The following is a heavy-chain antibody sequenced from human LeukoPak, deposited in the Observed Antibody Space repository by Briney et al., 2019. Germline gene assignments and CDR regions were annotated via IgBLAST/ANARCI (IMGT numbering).Heavy chain of an antibody. V-gene: IGHV3-23*01. CDR2: ISYSGGYT. J-gene: IGHJ3*02. Sequence: GGSLRLSCAASGFTFSNYAMSWVRQAPGKGLEWVSTISYSGGYTYYADSVKGRFAISRDSSKNTLYLQMNGLRGEDTAVYYCAKDDGGSPPDAFDIWGQGTLVTVSS. D-gene: IGHD3-10*01. CDR1: GFTFSNYA. CDR3: AKDDGGSPPDAFDI.